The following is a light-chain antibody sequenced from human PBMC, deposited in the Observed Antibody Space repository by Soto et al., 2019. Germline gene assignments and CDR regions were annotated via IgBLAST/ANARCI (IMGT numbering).Light chain of an antibody. Sequence: TQSSHSLLFPPVQPATISWTSGESLLDSHAYINADWYLQKAGQPPQVLVYLVSNRASGVPDRFSGRGSGTDFTLKISRVEADDVGVYYCMQALQTPWTLAPGTKV. CDR2: LVS. CDR1: ESLLDSHAYIN. CDR3: MQALQTPWT. V-gene: IGKV2-28*01. J-gene: IGKJ1*01.